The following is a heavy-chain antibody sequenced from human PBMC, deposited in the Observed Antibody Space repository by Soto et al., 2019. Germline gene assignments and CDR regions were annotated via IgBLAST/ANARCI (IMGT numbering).Heavy chain of an antibody. J-gene: IGHJ6*02. CDR2: IIPIFGTA. D-gene: IGHD6-13*01. CDR1: GGTFSSYA. CDR3: ARASIAAAGTSIYYYYDGMDV. V-gene: IGHV1-69*01. Sequence: QVQLVQSGAEVKKPGSSVKVSCKASGGTFSSYAISWVRQAPGQGLEWMGGIIPIFGTANYAQKFQGRVTITADESKSTAYMELSSLRSEDTGVYYCARASIAAAGTSIYYYYDGMDVWGQGTTVTVSS.